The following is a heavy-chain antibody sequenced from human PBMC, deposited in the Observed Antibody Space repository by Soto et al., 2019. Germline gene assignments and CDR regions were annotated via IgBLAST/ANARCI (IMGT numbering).Heavy chain of an antibody. Sequence: ASVKVSCKASGYTFTSYGISWVRQAPGQGLEWMGWISAYNGNTNYAQKLQGRVTMTTDTSTSTAYMELRSLRSDDTAVYYCARDPLSSGYDFSHPPIAVAGPFDYWGQGTLVTVSS. CDR1: GYTFTSYG. CDR2: ISAYNGNT. D-gene: IGHD6-19*01. CDR3: ARDPLSSGYDFSHPPIAVAGPFDY. J-gene: IGHJ4*02. V-gene: IGHV1-18*01.